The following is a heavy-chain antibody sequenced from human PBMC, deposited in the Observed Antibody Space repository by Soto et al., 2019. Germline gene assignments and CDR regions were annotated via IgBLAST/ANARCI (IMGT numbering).Heavy chain of an antibody. J-gene: IGHJ5*02. V-gene: IGHV1-69*13. Sequence: SVKVSCKASGGTFSSYAISWVRQAPGQRLEWMGGIIPIFGTANYAQKFQGRVTITADESTSTAYMELSSLRSEDTAVYYCARLRGGVAYYYGSGSFAWFDPWGQGTLVTVSS. CDR3: ARLRGGVAYYYGSGSFAWFDP. CDR1: GGTFSSYA. CDR2: IIPIFGTA. D-gene: IGHD3-10*01.